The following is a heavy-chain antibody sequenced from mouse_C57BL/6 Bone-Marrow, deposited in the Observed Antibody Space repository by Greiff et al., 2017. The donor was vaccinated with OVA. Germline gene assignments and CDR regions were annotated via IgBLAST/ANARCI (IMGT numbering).Heavy chain of an antibody. D-gene: IGHD3-2*02. CDR3: ARQLRYFDY. CDR1: GFTFSSYG. CDR2: ISSGGSYT. J-gene: IGHJ2*01. V-gene: IGHV5-6*01. Sequence: EVMLVESGGDLVKPGGSLKLSCAASGFTFSSYGMSWVRQTPDKRLEWVATISSGGSYTYYPDSVKGRFTISRDNAKNTLYLQMSSLKSEDTAMDYCARQLRYFDYWGQGTTLTVSS.